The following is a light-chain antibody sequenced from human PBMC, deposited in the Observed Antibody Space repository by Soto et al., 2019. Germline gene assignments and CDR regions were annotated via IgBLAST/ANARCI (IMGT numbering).Light chain of an antibody. J-gene: IGKJ2*01. CDR1: QDITNY. Sequence: DIQMTQSPSSLSASVGDRVTITCQASQDITNYLNWYQQKPGRAPKLLIYDASNLEVGVPSRFSGSGSGTDFTFTISSLQPEDIATYYCQQYNNQPHTFGQGTKLEIK. CDR2: DAS. CDR3: QQYNNQPHT. V-gene: IGKV1-33*01.